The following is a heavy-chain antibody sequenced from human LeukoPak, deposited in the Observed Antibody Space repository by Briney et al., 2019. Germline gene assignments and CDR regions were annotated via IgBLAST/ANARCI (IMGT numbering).Heavy chain of an antibody. J-gene: IGHJ4*02. D-gene: IGHD3-9*01. CDR3: ARLHYDILTGFHYPFDY. V-gene: IGHV3-7*03. CDR1: GLTFNNYW. Sequence: PGGSLRLSCAASGLTFNNYWMSRVRQAPGKGLEWVATIKQDESVKYYVDSVKGRFTISRDNAKNSLYLQVNSLRAEDTAIYYCARLHYDILTGFHYPFDYWGQGTLLTVSS. CDR2: IKQDESVK.